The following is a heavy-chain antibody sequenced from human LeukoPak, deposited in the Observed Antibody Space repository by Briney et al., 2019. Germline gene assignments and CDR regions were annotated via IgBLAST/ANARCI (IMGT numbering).Heavy chain of an antibody. CDR2: ISGGTT. V-gene: IGHV3-49*03. J-gene: IGHJ4*02. CDR1: GFTFGDYL. CDR3: SRGSGWLSVY. D-gene: IGHD6-19*01. Sequence: PGGSLRLSCTASGFTFGDYLMSWFRQAPGKGLEWIGFISGGTTEYAASVKGRFTISRVDSTSIAYLQMNSLTTEDTAVYYCSRGSGWLSVYWGQGTLVTVSS.